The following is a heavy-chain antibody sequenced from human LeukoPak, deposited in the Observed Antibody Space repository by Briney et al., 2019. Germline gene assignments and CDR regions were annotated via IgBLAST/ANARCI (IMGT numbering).Heavy chain of an antibody. CDR2: IRYDGSNK. Sequence: SCKASGYTFTGYYMHWVRQAPGKGLEWVAFIRYDGSNKYYADSVKGRFTISRDNSKNTLYLQMNSLRAEDTAVYYCAKVSGAARPFDAPDIWGQGTMVTVSS. CDR1: GYTFTGYY. V-gene: IGHV3-30*02. CDR3: AKVSGAARPFDAPDI. D-gene: IGHD6-6*01. J-gene: IGHJ3*02.